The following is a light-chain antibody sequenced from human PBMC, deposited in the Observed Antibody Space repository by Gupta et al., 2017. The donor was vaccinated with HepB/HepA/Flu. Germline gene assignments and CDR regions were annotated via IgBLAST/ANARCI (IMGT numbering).Light chain of an antibody. V-gene: IGLV1-47*02. CDR2: NDD. Sequence: QSVLTQPPSASGTPGQRVTISCSGSSSTVGRDNVYWYQQLTGTAPKLLIYNDDQRPSGVPDRFSGSKSGTSASVAISGLRAEDEADYYCAAEDNSRSGYVFGTGTWVTVL. CDR1: SSTVGRDN. CDR3: AAEDNSRSGYV. J-gene: IGLJ1*01.